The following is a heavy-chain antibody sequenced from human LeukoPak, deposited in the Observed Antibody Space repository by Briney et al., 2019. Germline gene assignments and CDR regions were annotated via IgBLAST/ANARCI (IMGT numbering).Heavy chain of an antibody. D-gene: IGHD3-22*01. Sequence: GGSLRLSCAASGFTFSAYNMYRVRQAPGKGLEWVSSISGGSDYIFHADPVKGRFTISRDNAKNTLYLQMNNLRAEDTAVYYCARGITPSYYYDSSGYYPFDHWGQGTLVTVSS. V-gene: IGHV3-21*06. CDR2: ISGGSDYI. CDR1: GFTFSAYN. CDR3: ARGITPSYYYDSSGYYPFDH. J-gene: IGHJ4*02.